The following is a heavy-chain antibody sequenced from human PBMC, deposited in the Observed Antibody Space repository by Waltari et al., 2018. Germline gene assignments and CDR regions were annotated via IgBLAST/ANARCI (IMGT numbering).Heavy chain of an antibody. D-gene: IGHD2-21*02. CDR3: ARQYCGGDCYWDYFEY. V-gene: IGHV3-7*01. CDR2: IKQDGREK. J-gene: IGHJ4*02. CDR1: GFTFGGFW. Sequence: EVRLVESGGGLALPGDSLRLSCAASGFTFGGFWMTWVRQAPGKGLEWEASIKQDGREKSYVGSVKGRFTSSRDGTKNSLFLEMNGLTAGDTAVYYCARQYCGGDCYWDYFEYWGQGTLVTVSS.